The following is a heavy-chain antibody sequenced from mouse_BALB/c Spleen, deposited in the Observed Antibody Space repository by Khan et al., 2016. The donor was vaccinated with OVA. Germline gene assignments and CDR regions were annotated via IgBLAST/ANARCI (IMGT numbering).Heavy chain of an antibody. Sequence: QVQLKQSGPGLVAPSQSLSITCTVSGFSLSTYGVHWVRQPPGKGLEWLIVIWSDGASTYNSALKSRLNITKDNSKSQVFLKMNSHQTDDTAIYYWARGNVYAMDYWGQGTSVTVSS. CDR3: ARGNVYAMDY. D-gene: IGHD2-1*01. CDR2: IWSDGAS. J-gene: IGHJ4*01. CDR1: GFSLSTYG. V-gene: IGHV2-6*02.